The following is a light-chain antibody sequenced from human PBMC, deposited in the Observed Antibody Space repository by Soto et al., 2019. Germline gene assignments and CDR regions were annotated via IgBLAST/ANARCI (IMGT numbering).Light chain of an antibody. J-gene: IGLJ2*01. CDR3: GAWDDSLSGVV. V-gene: IGLV1-44*01. CDR1: SSNIGGYT. CDR2: SNN. Sequence: QSVLTQPPSASGSPGQRVTISCSGSSSNIGGYTVNWYQQLPATAPKLLIYSNNHRPSGVPDRFSGSKTGTSASLAISGLQSEEEADYYCGAWDDSLSGVVFGGGTKLTVL.